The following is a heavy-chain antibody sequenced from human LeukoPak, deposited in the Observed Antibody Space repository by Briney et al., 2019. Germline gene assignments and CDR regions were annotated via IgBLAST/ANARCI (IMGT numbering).Heavy chain of an antibody. D-gene: IGHD3-9*01. CDR2: ISSSSSYI. V-gene: IGHV3-21*01. CDR3: ARGQEYYDILTGYYSSNSFDY. Sequence: PGGSLRLSCAASGFTFSSYSMNWVRQAPGKGLEWVSSISSSSSYIYYADSVKGRFTISRDNAKNSLYLQMNSLRAEDTAVYYCARGQEYYDILTGYYSSNSFDYWGQGTLVTVSS. CDR1: GFTFSSYS. J-gene: IGHJ4*02.